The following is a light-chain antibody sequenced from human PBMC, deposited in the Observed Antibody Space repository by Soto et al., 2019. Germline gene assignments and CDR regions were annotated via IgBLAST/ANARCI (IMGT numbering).Light chain of an antibody. CDR2: DAS. J-gene: IGKJ1*01. Sequence: EIVMTQSPATLSVSPGERGTLSCRASQNIRNNLAWYQQRPGQAPRLLIYDASITATGIPARFSGGGSGTEFILTISSLQSEDFAVYYCQQYDDWPRTFGQGTKVDIK. CDR1: QNIRNN. CDR3: QQYDDWPRT. V-gene: IGKV3-15*01.